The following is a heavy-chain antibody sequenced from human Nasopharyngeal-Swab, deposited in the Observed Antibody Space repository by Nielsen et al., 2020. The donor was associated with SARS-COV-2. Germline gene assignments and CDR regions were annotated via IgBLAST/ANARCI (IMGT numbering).Heavy chain of an antibody. D-gene: IGHD6-13*01. Sequence: GGSLRLSCAASGFSVSGNTYMSCVRQAPGKGLEWVSTIHADGNTYYADSVRGRFTSSRDNSKNTVSLQMNSLRAEDTAVYYCASRGASADPSTRDLPFSRRTFDLWGRGTLVTVSS. CDR1: GFSVSGNTY. CDR2: IHADGNT. CDR3: ASRGASADPSTRDLPFSRRTFDL. J-gene: IGHJ2*01. V-gene: IGHV3-53*01.